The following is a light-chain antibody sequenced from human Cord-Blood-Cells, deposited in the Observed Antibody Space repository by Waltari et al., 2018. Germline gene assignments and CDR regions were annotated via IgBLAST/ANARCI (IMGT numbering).Light chain of an antibody. CDR1: HSVSSY. CDR3: QQRSNCPPT. CDR2: YAS. J-gene: IGKJ4*01. V-gene: IGKV3-11*01. Sequence: EIVLTQSPAILSLSPGERATLSCRASHSVSSYFAGCQQKPGQATRLLIYYASNRSTGIPARFSGCGAATNFTLTISSLEPEDVAVYYCQQRSNCPPTFGGGTKVEIK.